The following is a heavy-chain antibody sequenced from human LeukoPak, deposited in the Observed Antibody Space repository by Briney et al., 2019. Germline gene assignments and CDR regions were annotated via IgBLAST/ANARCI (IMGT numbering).Heavy chain of an antibody. V-gene: IGHV1-8*01. CDR2: MNPNSGNT. Sequence: ASVKVSCKASGYTFTSYDINWVRQATGQGLEWMGWMNPNSGNTDYAQKFQGRVTMTRNTSISTAYMELSSLRSQDTAVYYCARGRGNVLRYFDWFHFLDYWGQGTLVTVSS. CDR3: ARGRGNVLRYFDWFHFLDY. J-gene: IGHJ4*02. CDR1: GYTFTSYD. D-gene: IGHD3-9*01.